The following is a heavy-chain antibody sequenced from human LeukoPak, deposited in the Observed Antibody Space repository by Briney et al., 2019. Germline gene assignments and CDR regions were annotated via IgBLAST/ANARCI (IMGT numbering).Heavy chain of an antibody. CDR3: AKVSGVHRIAVDMDV. Sequence: TGGSLRLSCAASGFTFSSYSMNWVRQAPGKGLEWVSSISSSSSYIYYADSVKGRFTISRDNAKNSLYLQMNSLRAEDTAVYYCAKVSGVHRIAVDMDVWGKGTTVTISS. CDR2: ISSSSSYI. CDR1: GFTFSSYS. J-gene: IGHJ6*03. V-gene: IGHV3-21*01. D-gene: IGHD6-19*01.